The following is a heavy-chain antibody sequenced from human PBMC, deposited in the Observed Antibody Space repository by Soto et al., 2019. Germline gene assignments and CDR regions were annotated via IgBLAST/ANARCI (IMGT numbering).Heavy chain of an antibody. CDR1: GFIFSSYS. V-gene: IGHV3-21*06. J-gene: IGHJ6*02. CDR2: ISSGSSYI. CDR3: ARSSGGSGKLWNYYGMDV. D-gene: IGHD3-10*01. Sequence: EVQLVESGGGLVKPGGSLRLSCAASGFIFSSYSMNWVRQAPGKGLEWVSSISSGSSYIYYADSVKGRFTISRDNAKNSLYLQMNSLRAEDTAVYYCARSSGGSGKLWNYYGMDVWGQGTTVTVSS.